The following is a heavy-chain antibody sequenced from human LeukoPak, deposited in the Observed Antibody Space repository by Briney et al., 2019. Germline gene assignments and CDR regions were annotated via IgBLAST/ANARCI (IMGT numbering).Heavy chain of an antibody. CDR1: GYTFTNYA. D-gene: IGHD2-15*01. V-gene: IGHV7-4-1*02. CDR3: ARGVEDTGDY. J-gene: IGHJ4*02. Sequence: ASVKVSCKASGYTFTNYAINWVRQAPGQGLEWMGWINTNTGNPTYVQGFTGRFVFPLDTSVSTAYLQISSLKAEDTAVYYCARGVEDTGDYWGQGTLVTVSS. CDR2: INTNTGNP.